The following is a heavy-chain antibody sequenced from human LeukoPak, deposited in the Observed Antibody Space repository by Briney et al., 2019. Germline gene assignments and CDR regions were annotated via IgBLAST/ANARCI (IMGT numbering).Heavy chain of an antibody. CDR1: GFTFSSYA. Sequence: GGSLRLSCAASGFTFSSYAMSWVRQAPGKGLEWVSAISGSGEWVPAIRGSGGSTYYADSVKGRFTISRDNSKNTLYLQMNSLRAEDTAVYYCAKKPDGYNAYFDNWGQGTLVTVSS. CDR2: ISGSGEWVPAIRGSGGST. D-gene: IGHD5-24*01. V-gene: IGHV3-23*01. J-gene: IGHJ4*02. CDR3: AKKPDGYNAYFDN.